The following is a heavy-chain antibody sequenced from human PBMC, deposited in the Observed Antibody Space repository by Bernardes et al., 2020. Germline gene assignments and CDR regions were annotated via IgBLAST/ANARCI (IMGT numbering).Heavy chain of an antibody. CDR3: ARAGDYDYIWGSYRLDY. Sequence: ASVKVSCKASGYTFTGYYMHWVRQAPGQGLEWMGRINPNSGGTNYAQKFQGRVTMTRDTSISTAYMELSRLRSDDTAVYYCARAGDYDYIWGSYRLDYWGQGTLVTVSS. CDR1: GYTFTGYY. J-gene: IGHJ4*02. D-gene: IGHD3-16*02. CDR2: INPNSGGT. V-gene: IGHV1-2*06.